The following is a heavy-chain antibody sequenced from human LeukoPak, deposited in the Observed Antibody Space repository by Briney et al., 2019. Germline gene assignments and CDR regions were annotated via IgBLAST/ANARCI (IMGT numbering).Heavy chain of an antibody. CDR3: ARTGIWSDMEDWFDP. J-gene: IGHJ5*02. V-gene: IGHV1-18*04. CDR1: GYTFTSYG. CDR2: ISAYNGNT. Sequence: ASVKVSCKASGYTFTSYGISWVRQAPGQGLEWMGWISAYNGNTNYAQKPQGRVTMTTDTSTSTAYMELRSLRSDDTAVYYCARTGIWSDMEDWFDPWGQGTLVTVSS. D-gene: IGHD3-3*01.